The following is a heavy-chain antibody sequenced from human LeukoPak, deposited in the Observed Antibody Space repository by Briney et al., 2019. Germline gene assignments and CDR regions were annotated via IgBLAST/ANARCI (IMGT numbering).Heavy chain of an antibody. CDR1: GGSFSGYY. CDR3: ARDIVVVPAAPDAFDI. CDR2: INHSGST. J-gene: IGHJ3*02. Sequence: SETLSLTCAVCGGSFSGYYWSWIRQPPGKGLEWIGEINHSGSTNYNPSLKSRVTISVDTSKNQFSLKLSSVTAADTAVYYCARDIVVVPAAPDAFDIWGQGTMVTVSS. D-gene: IGHD2-2*01. V-gene: IGHV4-34*01.